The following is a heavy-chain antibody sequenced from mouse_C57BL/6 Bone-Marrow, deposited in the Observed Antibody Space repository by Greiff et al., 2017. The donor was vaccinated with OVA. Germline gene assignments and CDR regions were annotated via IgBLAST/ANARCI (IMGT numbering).Heavy chain of an antibody. V-gene: IGHV2-6*01. J-gene: IGHJ2*01. CDR1: GFSLTSYG. D-gene: IGHD2-4*01. CDR3: ASGYDYDERPDY. Sequence: VKLMESGPGLVAPSQSLSITCTVSGFSLTSYGVDWVRQSPGKGLEWLGVIWGVGSTNYNSALKSRLSISKDNSKSQVLLKMNSLQTDDTAMYYCASGYDYDERPDYWGQGTTLTVSS. CDR2: IWGVGST.